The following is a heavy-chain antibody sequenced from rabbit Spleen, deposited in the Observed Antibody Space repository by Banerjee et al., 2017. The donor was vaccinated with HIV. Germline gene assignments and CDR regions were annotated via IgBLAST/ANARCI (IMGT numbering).Heavy chain of an antibody. CDR2: IDPVFGIA. V-gene: IGHV1S47*01. D-gene: IGHD4-1*01. J-gene: IGHJ4*01. CDR1: GFFFSDRDV. CDR3: VREVAGKFNL. Sequence: QEQLVESGGGLVKPEGSLTLTCKASGFFFSDRDVMCWVRQAPGKGLEWIGYIDPVFGIAVYASWVNGRFTISSHNAQNTLYLQLNSLTAADTATYFCVREVAGKFNLWGPGTLVTVS.